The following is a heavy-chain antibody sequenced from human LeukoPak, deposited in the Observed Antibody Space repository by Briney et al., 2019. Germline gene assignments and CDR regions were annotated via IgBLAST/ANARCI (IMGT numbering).Heavy chain of an antibody. V-gene: IGHV3-23*01. D-gene: IGHD2-2*01. CDR2: ISGSGGST. CDR1: GFTFSSYA. Sequence: GGSLRLSCAASGFTFSSYAMSWVRQAPGKGLEWVSAISGSGGSTYYADSVKGRFTISRDNSKNTLYLQMNSLRAVDTAVYYCAKDDHAMPQYSDYWGQGTLVTVSS. CDR3: AKDDHAMPQYSDY. J-gene: IGHJ4*02.